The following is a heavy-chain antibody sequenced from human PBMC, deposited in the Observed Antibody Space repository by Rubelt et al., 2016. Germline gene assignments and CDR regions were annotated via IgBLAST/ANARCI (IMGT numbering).Heavy chain of an antibody. V-gene: IGHV3-43*01. Sequence: AASGFTFDDYTMHWVRQAPGKGLEWGSLISWDGGSTYYADSVKGRFTISRDNSKNSLYLQMNSLRTEDTALYYCAQDLSKSLWFGEGFDYWGQGTLVTVSS. CDR2: ISWDGGST. CDR1: GFTFDDYT. J-gene: IGHJ4*02. CDR3: AQDLSKSLWFGEGFDY. D-gene: IGHD3-10*01.